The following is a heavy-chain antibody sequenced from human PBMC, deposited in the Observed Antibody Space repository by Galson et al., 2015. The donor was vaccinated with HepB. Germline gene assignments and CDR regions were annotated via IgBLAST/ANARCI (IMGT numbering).Heavy chain of an antibody. V-gene: IGHV3-21*01. Sequence: SLRLSCAASDFTFSNYTMNWVRRAPGKGLEWVSSISSSTGYIYYADSVKGRFTISRDNAKDSLYLHMNSLRAADTAVYYCARDRNYYDSSCYSFDPLGQGTLVTLSS. CDR1: DFTFSNYT. J-gene: IGHJ5*02. D-gene: IGHD3-22*01. CDR2: ISSSTGYI. CDR3: ARDRNYYDSSCYSFDP.